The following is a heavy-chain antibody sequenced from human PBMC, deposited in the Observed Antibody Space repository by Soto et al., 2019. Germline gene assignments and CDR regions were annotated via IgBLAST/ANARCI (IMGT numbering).Heavy chain of an antibody. CDR2: ISISGTYL. Sequence: GGSLRLSCATSGFTFRIYAMNWVRQAPGKGLEWVSSISISGTYLHYADSVEGRFTISRDDAKNSVYLQMNSLRPDDTAAYYCAREGNYHEFWGQGTLVTVSS. CDR1: GFTFRIYA. CDR3: AREGNYHEF. J-gene: IGHJ4*02. V-gene: IGHV3-21*01. D-gene: IGHD3-10*01.